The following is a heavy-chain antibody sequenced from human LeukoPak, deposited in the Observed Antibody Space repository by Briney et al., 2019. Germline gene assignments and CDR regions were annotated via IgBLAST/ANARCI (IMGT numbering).Heavy chain of an antibody. CDR3: ARTQIAARNYYYYMDV. Sequence: PSETPSLTCTVSSGSISSYYWSWIRQPAGKGLEWIGRIYTSGSTNYNPSLKSRVTMSVDTSKNQFSLKLSSVTAADTAVYYCARTQIAARNYYYYMDVWGKGTTVTVSS. D-gene: IGHD6-6*01. CDR1: SGSISSYY. CDR2: IYTSGST. V-gene: IGHV4-4*07. J-gene: IGHJ6*03.